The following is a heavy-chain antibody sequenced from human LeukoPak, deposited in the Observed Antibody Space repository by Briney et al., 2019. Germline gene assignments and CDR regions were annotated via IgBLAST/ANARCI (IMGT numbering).Heavy chain of an antibody. CDR2: IYYSAT. Sequence: SETLSLTCTVSGGSISTSYWSWIRQPPGKGLEWIGYIYYSATNYNPSLKSRVTISVDTSKNQFSLKLTSVTAADTAVYYCARGHHYYDSSAYFEEYWYFDLWGRGTPVTVSS. J-gene: IGHJ2*01. CDR1: GGSISTSY. D-gene: IGHD3-22*01. CDR3: ARGHHYYDSSAYFEEYWYFDL. V-gene: IGHV4-59*01.